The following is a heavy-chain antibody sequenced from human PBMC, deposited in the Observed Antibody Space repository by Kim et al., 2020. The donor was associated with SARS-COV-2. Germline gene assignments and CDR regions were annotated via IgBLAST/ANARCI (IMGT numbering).Heavy chain of an antibody. CDR1: GFTFSNAW. CDR2: IKSKTDGGTT. J-gene: IGHJ6*02. D-gene: IGHD5-12*01. CDR3: TLGGGYTTFYYYYGMDV. Sequence: GGSLRLSCAASGFTFSNAWMSWVRQAPGKGLEWVGRIKSKTDGGTTDYAAPVKGRFTISRDDSKNTLYLQMNSLKTEDTAVYYCTLGGGYTTFYYYYGMDVWGQGTTVTVSS. V-gene: IGHV3-15*01.